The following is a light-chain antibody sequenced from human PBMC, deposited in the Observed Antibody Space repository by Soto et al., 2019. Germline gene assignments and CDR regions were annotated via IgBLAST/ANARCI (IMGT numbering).Light chain of an antibody. Sequence: EMVLTQSPATLSLSPGERATLSCRASQSVSSNLAWYQQKPGQAPRLLIYGASTRATGIPARFSGSGSGTEFTLTISSLQSEDFAVYYCQQYNNWPPWTFGQGNKVDIK. CDR3: QQYNNWPPWT. CDR1: QSVSSN. J-gene: IGKJ1*01. CDR2: GAS. V-gene: IGKV3-15*01.